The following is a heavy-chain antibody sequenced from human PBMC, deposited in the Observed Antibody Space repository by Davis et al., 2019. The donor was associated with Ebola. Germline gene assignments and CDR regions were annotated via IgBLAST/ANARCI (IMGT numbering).Heavy chain of an antibody. CDR1: GFTFSSYW. D-gene: IGHD3-3*01. J-gene: IGHJ6*02. V-gene: IGHV3-7*03. CDR3: AKEVLPSHYYYYYGMDV. Sequence: GESLKISCAASGFTFSSYWMSWVRQAPGKGLEWVANIKQDGSEKYYVDSVKGRFTISRDNAKNSLYLQMNSLRAEDTAVYYCAKEVLPSHYYYYYGMDVWGQGTTVTVSS. CDR2: IKQDGSEK.